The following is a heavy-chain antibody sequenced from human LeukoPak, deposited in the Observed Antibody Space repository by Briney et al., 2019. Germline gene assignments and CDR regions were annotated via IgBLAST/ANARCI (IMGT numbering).Heavy chain of an antibody. CDR2: ISSSSTYI. CDR1: GFTFSSYT. V-gene: IGHV3-21*01. D-gene: IGHD3-10*01. J-gene: IGHJ6*03. Sequence: GGSLRLSCAASGFTFSSYTMNWVRQAPGKGLEWVSSISSSSTYISYADSVKGRFTISRDNAKNSLYLQMNSLRAEDTAVYYCARDGGITLVRGVILKGDYYYYYMDVWGKGTTVTVSS. CDR3: ARDGGITLVRGVILKGDYYYYYMDV.